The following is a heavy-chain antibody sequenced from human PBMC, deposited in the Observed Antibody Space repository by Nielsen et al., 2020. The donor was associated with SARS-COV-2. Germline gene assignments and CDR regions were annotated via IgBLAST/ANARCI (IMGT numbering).Heavy chain of an antibody. V-gene: IGHV3-21*04. Sequence: GGSLRLSCAASGFTFSSYSMNWVRQAPGKGLEWVSSISSSSSYIYYADSVKGRFTISRDNAKNSLYLQMNSLRAEDTAVYYCARSAADGYSDYWGQGTLVTVSS. D-gene: IGHD5-24*01. CDR1: GFTFSSYS. CDR2: ISSSSSYI. J-gene: IGHJ4*02. CDR3: ARSAADGYSDY.